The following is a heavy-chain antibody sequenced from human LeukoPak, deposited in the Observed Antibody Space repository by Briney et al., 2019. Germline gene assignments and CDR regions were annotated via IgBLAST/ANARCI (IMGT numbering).Heavy chain of an antibody. J-gene: IGHJ6*04. D-gene: IGHD2-2*01. CDR1: GFTFSSYA. CDR3: AKSTSRYYYYYGMDV. Sequence: GGSLRLSCAASGFTFSSYAMSWVRQAPGKGLEWVSAISGSGGSTYYADSVKGRFTISRDNSTNTLYLQMNSLRAEDTAVYYCAKSTSRYYYYYGMDVWGKGTTVTVSS. CDR2: ISGSGGST. V-gene: IGHV3-23*01.